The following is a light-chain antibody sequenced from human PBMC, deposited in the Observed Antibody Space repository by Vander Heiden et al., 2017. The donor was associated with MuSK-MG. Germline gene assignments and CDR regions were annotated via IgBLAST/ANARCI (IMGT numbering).Light chain of an antibody. CDR1: SSDVGSYNL. CDR3: CSDAGSSTYV. Sequence: QSALTQPASVSGSPGQSITISCTGTSSDVGSYNLVSWYQQHPGKAHKLMIYEVSKRPAGVANRFSGSKSGNTASLTISGLQAEDEADYYCCSDAGSSTYVFGTGTKVTVL. V-gene: IGLV2-23*02. CDR2: EVS. J-gene: IGLJ1*01.